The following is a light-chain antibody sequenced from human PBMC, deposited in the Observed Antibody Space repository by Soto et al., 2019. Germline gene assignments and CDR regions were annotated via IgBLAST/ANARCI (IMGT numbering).Light chain of an antibody. CDR1: QSVGSF. J-gene: IGKJ1*01. V-gene: IGKV3-11*01. CDR3: QQRSSWPWT. CDR2: DAS. Sequence: IVLTQSPATLSLSPGERATLSCRASQSVGSFLAWYQQKRGQAPRLLIYDASNRATGIPARFSGSGSGTDFTLHISSLEPDDFTVYYCQQRSSWPWTFGQGTKVEIQ.